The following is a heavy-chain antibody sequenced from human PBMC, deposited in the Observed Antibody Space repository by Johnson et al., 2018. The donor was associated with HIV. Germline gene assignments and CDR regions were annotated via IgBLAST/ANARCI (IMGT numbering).Heavy chain of an antibody. CDR3: ASYGWGGNDAFDI. CDR1: GFTFSSYD. Sequence: QVQLVESGGGVVQPGWSLRLSCAASGFTFSSYDMHWVRHAPGKGLEWVALISYDGSTIHYADSVKGRFTISRDNSKNTLYLQMNSLRAEDTAVYYCASYGWGGNDAFDIWGQGTMVTVSS. J-gene: IGHJ3*02. D-gene: IGHD4-23*01. CDR2: ISYDGSTI. V-gene: IGHV3-30*04.